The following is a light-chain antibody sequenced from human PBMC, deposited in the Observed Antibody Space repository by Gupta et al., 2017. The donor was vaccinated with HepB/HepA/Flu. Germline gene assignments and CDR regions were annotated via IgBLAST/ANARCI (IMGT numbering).Light chain of an antibody. J-gene: IGKJ2*01. CDR3: HQDGSSLYT. CDR2: GAS. CDR1: QSVSSSY. V-gene: IGKV3-20*01. Sequence: EIVLTQSPGTLSLSPGERATLSCRASQSVSSSYLAWYQQKPGQAPRLLIYGASSRATGIPDRFSGSGSGTDFTLTISRLEPEDFAVYYCHQDGSSLYTFGQGTKLEIK.